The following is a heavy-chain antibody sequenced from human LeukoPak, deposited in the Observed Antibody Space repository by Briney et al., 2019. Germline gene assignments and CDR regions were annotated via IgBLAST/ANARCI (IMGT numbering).Heavy chain of an antibody. CDR2: ISAYNGNT. CDR3: ARSGRYPDAFDI. V-gene: IGHV1-18*01. Sequence: ASVKVSCKASGYTFTSYGISWVRQAPGQGLEWMGWISAYNGNTNYAQKLQGRVTMTTDTSTSTAYMELSSPRSEDTAVYYCARSGRYPDAFDIWGQGTLVTVSS. J-gene: IGHJ4*02. D-gene: IGHD3-16*01. CDR1: GYTFTSYG.